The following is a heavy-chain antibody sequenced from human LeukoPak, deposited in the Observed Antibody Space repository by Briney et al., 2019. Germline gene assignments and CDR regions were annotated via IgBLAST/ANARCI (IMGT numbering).Heavy chain of an antibody. CDR3: ARDRWGDQKGAVDY. J-gene: IGHJ4*02. CDR1: GFTFSSYA. V-gene: IGHV3-30-3*01. CDR2: ISYDGSNK. D-gene: IGHD2-21*02. Sequence: GGSLRLSCAASGFTFSSYAMHWVRQAPGKGLEWVAVISYDGSNKYYADSVKGRFTISRDNSKNTLYLQMNSLRAEDTAVYYCARDRWGDQKGAVDYWGQGTLVTVSS.